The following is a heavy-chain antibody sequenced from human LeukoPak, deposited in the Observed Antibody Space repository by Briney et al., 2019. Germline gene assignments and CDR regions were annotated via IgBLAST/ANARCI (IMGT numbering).Heavy chain of an antibody. CDR2: ISGSGGST. CDR3: AKSPWYNSYYFDY. Sequence: GGSLRLSCAASGFTFSSYAMSWVRQAPGKGLEWVSAISGSGGSTYYADPVKGRFTISRGNSKNTLYLQMNSLRAEDTAVYYCAKSPWYNSYYFDYWGQGTLVTVSS. V-gene: IGHV3-23*01. CDR1: GFTFSSYA. D-gene: IGHD1-1*01. J-gene: IGHJ4*02.